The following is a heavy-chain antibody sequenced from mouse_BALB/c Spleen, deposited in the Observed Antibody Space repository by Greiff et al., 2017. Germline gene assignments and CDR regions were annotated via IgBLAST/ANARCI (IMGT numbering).Heavy chain of an antibody. D-gene: IGHD3-1*01. J-gene: IGHJ2*01. CDR3: ARGYVRV. CDR2: ISTGGGST. CDR1: GFAFSSYD. V-gene: IGHV5-12-1*01. Sequence: EVKLVESGGGLLKPGASLKLSCAASGFAFSSYDMSWVRQTPEKRLEWVAYISTGGGSTYYPDTVKGRFTISRDNAKNTLYLQMSSLKSEDTAMDYCARGYVRVWGEGTTLTVSS.